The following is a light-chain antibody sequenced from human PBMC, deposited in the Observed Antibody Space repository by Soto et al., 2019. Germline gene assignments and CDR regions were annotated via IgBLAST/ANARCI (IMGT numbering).Light chain of an antibody. CDR3: QHYNSYSEA. Sequence: DIQMTQSPSTLSASAGDRVTITCRASQSIGSWLAWYQQKPGKAPKLLIYKASSLQSGVPSRFSGSGSGTEFTLTISSLQPDDFATYYCQHYNSYSEAFGQGTKVDIK. CDR1: QSIGSW. CDR2: KAS. J-gene: IGKJ1*01. V-gene: IGKV1-5*03.